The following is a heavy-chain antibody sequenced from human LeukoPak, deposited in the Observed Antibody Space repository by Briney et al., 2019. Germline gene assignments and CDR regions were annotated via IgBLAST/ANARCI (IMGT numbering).Heavy chain of an antibody. CDR3: ARDRYYYYGMDV. CDR2: IYYSGSA. CDR1: GGSISSYY. Sequence: SETLSLTCTVSGGSISSYYWSWIRQPPGKGLEWIGYIYYSGSANYNPSLKSRVTISVDTSKNQFSLKLSSVTAADTAVYYCARDRYYYYGMDVWGQGTTVTVSS. J-gene: IGHJ6*02. V-gene: IGHV4-59*01.